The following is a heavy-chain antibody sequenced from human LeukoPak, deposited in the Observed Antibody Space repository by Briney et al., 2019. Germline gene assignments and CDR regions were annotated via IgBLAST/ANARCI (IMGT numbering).Heavy chain of an antibody. CDR2: IKQGGSEK. Sequence: PGGSLRLSCAASGFAFSNYWMTWVRQAPGKGLEWVANIKQGGSEKYYVDSVKGRFTISRDNAKNSLYLQMNSLRAEDTAVYYCARESDSSGFGAFDIWGQGTMVTVSS. CDR1: GFAFSNYW. CDR3: ARESDSSGFGAFDI. D-gene: IGHD3-22*01. V-gene: IGHV3-7*04. J-gene: IGHJ3*02.